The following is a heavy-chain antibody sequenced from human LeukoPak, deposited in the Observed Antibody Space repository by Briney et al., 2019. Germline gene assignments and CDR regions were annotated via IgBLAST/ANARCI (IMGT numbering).Heavy chain of an antibody. CDR2: INIGGTNT. CDR3: ATDGAGFDT. Sequence: GGSLRLSCAASGFTFSDYYMSWSREAPGKGLEWLSYINIGGTNTHYADSVEGRFTISRDNAKKSLYLEMNNLRAEDTAVYYCATDGAGFDTWGQGVLVTVSS. J-gene: IGHJ5*02. V-gene: IGHV3-11*01. CDR1: GFTFSDYY.